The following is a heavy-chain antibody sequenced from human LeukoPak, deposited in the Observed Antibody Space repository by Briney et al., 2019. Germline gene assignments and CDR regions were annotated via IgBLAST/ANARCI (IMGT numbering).Heavy chain of an antibody. V-gene: IGHV3-9*01. CDR2: ISWNGGRI. CDR3: ARDHHYDSSGYHYFDS. CDR1: GFTFHDHA. Sequence: SGRSLRLSCAASGFTFHDHAMHWVRQAPGKGLEWVSGISWNGGRIRYADSVKGRLTISRDNAKNPLYLQMNSLRPEDTGLYYCARDHHYDSSGYHYFDSWGQGTLVTVSS. D-gene: IGHD3-22*01. J-gene: IGHJ4*02.